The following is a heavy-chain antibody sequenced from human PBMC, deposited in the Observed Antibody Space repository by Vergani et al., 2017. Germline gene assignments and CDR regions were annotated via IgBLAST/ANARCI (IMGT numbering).Heavy chain of an antibody. D-gene: IGHD6-6*01. CDR2: IYYSGST. Sequence: QLQLQESGPGLVKPSETLSLTCTVSGGSISSSSYYWGWLRPPPGKGLGWIGSIYYSGSTYYHPSLKSRVTISVDTSKNQFSRKLSSVTAADTAVYYCASQPHLRAALQFDYWGQGTLVTVSS. CDR1: GGSISSSSYY. J-gene: IGHJ4*02. CDR3: ASQPHLRAALQFDY. V-gene: IGHV4-39*01.